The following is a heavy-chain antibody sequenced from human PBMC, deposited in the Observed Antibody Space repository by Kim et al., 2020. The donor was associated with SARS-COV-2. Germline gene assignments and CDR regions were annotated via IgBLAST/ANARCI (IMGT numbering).Heavy chain of an antibody. Sequence: GGSLRLSCAASGFTFSSYAMSWVRQAPGKGLEWVSAISGSGGSTYYADSVKGRFTISRDNSKNTLYLQMNSLRAEDTAVYYCAKNSWYNWNYGVLDYWGQGTLVTVSS. CDR2: ISGSGGST. V-gene: IGHV3-23*01. CDR1: GFTFSSYA. CDR3: AKNSWYNWNYGVLDY. D-gene: IGHD1-7*01. J-gene: IGHJ4*02.